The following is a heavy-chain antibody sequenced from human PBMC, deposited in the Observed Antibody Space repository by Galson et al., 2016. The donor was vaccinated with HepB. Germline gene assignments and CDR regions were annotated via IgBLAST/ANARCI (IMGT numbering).Heavy chain of an antibody. D-gene: IGHD2-15*01. CDR2: LSYDGSNE. CDR3: ASEILGHCSGGSCYTGDH. CDR1: GFTFSRYV. V-gene: IGHV3-30-3*01. Sequence: SLRLSCAVSGFTFSRYVMYWVHQAPGKGLEWVAVLSYDGSNEYYADSVKGRFTISRDNSKNTLYLQMNSLRGEDTAVYYCASEILGHCSGGSCYTGDHWGQGTLVTLSS. J-gene: IGHJ4*02.